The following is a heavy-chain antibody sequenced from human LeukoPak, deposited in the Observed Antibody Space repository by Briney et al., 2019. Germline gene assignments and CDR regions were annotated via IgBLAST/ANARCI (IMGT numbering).Heavy chain of an antibody. CDR1: GFTFDDYA. CDR2: ISWNSGSI. Sequence: GGSLRLSCAASGFTFDDYAMHWVRQAPGKGLEWVSGISWNSGSIGYADSVKGRFTISRDNAKNSLYLQMNSLRAEDTAVYYCAGSTAYYYDSSGLDAFDIWGQGTMVTVSS. V-gene: IGHV3-9*01. D-gene: IGHD3-22*01. J-gene: IGHJ3*02. CDR3: AGSTAYYYDSSGLDAFDI.